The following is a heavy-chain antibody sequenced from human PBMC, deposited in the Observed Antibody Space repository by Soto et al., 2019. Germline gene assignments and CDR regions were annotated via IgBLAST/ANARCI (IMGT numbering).Heavy chain of an antibody. D-gene: IGHD6-19*01. CDR1: GGTFSSYA. J-gene: IGHJ4*02. Sequence: QVQLVQSGAEVKKPVSSAKVSCKASGGTFSSYAISWVRQAPGQGLEWMGGIIPIFGTANYAQKFQGRVTITADESTTTAYMAPSSLRSEDTAVYYCARLTLGSGQEKSFPLDYWGQGTLVTVSS. V-gene: IGHV1-69*01. CDR2: IIPIFGTA. CDR3: ARLTLGSGQEKSFPLDY.